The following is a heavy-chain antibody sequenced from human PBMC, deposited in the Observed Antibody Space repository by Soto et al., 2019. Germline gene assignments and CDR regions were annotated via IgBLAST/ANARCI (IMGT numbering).Heavy chain of an antibody. CDR2: IYYSGST. Sequence: SETLSLTCTVSGGSISSSSYYWGWIRQPPGKGLEWIGSIYYSGSTYYNPSLKSRVTISVDTSKNQYSLKLSSVTAADTAVYYCARMSVAVAGAYYYYYGMDVWGQGTTVTVSS. J-gene: IGHJ6*02. D-gene: IGHD6-19*01. CDR3: ARMSVAVAGAYYYYYGMDV. V-gene: IGHV4-39*01. CDR1: GGSISSSSYY.